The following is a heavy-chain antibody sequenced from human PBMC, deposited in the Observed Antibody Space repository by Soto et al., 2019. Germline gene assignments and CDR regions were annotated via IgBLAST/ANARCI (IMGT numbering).Heavy chain of an antibody. J-gene: IGHJ5*02. D-gene: IGHD3-3*01. CDR2: IYNSGIT. V-gene: IGHV4-30-4*01. Sequence: SETLSLTCTVSGGSISTGDYSWSWVRQSPGKGLEWIGHIYNSGITYYNPSLKSRVMISVDTSRNQFSLKLNSLTAADRAVYFCARGGTVFGPISRFWLAPRGQGTLVTVSS. CDR1: GGSISTGDYS. CDR3: ARGGTVFGPISRFWLAP.